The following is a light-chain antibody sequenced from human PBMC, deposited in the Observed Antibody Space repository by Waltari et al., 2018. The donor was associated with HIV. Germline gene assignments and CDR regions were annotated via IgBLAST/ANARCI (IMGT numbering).Light chain of an antibody. J-gene: IGLJ3*02. Sequence: SYELTQPPSVSVSPGQTARITCSGDALPKQYAYWYQQKPGQAPVLVIYKDSERPTGLPVRFSCSSSGTTVTLTISVVQAEDEADYYCQSADSSGTYPVFGGGTKLTVL. V-gene: IGLV3-25*03. CDR3: QSADSSGTYPV. CDR1: ALPKQY. CDR2: KDS.